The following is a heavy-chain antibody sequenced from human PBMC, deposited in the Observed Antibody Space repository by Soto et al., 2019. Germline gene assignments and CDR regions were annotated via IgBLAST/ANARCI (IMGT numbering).Heavy chain of an antibody. CDR2: IYSSGST. V-gene: IGHV4-39*07. CDR3: ARYSNNWFQTEGMDV. CDR1: GGSITISSYY. Sequence: PETLSLTCSVSGGSITISSYYWGWIRQPAGKGLEWIGRIYSSGSTNYNPSLKSRVTISIDTSKNQFSLKLTSVTAADTAVYHCARYSNNWFQTEGMDVWCQVTTVT. J-gene: IGHJ6*02. D-gene: IGHD6-13*01.